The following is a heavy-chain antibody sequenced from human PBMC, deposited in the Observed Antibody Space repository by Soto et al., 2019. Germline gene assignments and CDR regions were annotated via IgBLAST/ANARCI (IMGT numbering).Heavy chain of an antibody. D-gene: IGHD6-13*01. CDR3: VKDRSSTWYFDS. Sequence: QVQLVESGGGVVQPGRSLRLSCAASGFTFSSCAMHWVRQAPGKGLEWVAVISYDGSKKYYADSVKGRFTISRDNSKDMLYLQMNSLRDEDTAVYYCVKDRSSTWYFDSWGKGTLVTVSA. CDR1: GFTFSSCA. J-gene: IGHJ4*02. V-gene: IGHV3-30*18. CDR2: ISYDGSKK.